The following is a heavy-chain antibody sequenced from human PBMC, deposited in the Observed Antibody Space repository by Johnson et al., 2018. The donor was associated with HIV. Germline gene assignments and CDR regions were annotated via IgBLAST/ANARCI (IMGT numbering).Heavy chain of an antibody. D-gene: IGHD6-13*01. CDR3: AKDGVAAAFEAFDI. CDR2: ISWNSGSI. J-gene: IGHJ3*02. CDR1: GFTFDDYA. V-gene: IGHV3-9*01. Sequence: ELRLVESGGGLVQPGRSLRLSCAASGFTFDDYAMHWVRQAPGKGLEWVSGISWNSGSIGYADSVKGRFTISRDNAKNSLYLQMNSLRAEDTALYYCAKDGVAAAFEAFDIWGQGTMVTVSS.